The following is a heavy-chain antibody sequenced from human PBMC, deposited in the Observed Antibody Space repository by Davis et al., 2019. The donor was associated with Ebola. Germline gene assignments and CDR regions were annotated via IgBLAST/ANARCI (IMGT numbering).Heavy chain of an antibody. CDR2: INPTGGSA. V-gene: IGHV1-46*01. D-gene: IGHD3-16*01. CDR3: ARDSFRYLGFDF. Sequence: ASVKVSCKASGYTFTDYYMHWVRQAPGQGIEWMGIINPTGGSATYAQQFQGRVTMTRDTSTSTFYMELSSLRSEDTAVYYCARDSFRYLGFDFWGQGTLVTVSS. CDR1: GYTFTDYY. J-gene: IGHJ4*02.